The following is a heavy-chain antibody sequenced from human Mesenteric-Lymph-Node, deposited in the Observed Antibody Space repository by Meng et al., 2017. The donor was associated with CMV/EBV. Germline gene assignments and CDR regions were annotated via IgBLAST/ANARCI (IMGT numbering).Heavy chain of an antibody. CDR1: GGTFSSYA. D-gene: IGHD4-11*01. V-gene: IGHV1-69*05. CDR3: ARDQGDYSDYVGFFVY. Sequence: SVKVSCKASGGTFSSYAISWVRQAPGQGLEWMGGIIPIFGTANYAQKFQGRVTITTDESTSTAYMELSSLRSEDTAVYYCARDQGDYSDYVGFFVYWGQGTLVTVSS. J-gene: IGHJ4*02. CDR2: IIPIFGTA.